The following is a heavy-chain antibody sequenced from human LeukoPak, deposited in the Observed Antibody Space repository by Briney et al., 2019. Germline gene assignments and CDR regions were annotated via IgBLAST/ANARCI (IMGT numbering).Heavy chain of an antibody. Sequence: PGGSLRLSCAACVFTFSSYGMHWVRQAPGKGLEWVAFIRYDGSNKYYADSVKGRFTISRDNSKNTLYLQMNSLRAEDTAVYYCAKAYKGYCSGGSCYSIPPVWGQGTLVTVSS. D-gene: IGHD2-15*01. CDR3: AKAYKGYCSGGSCYSIPPV. CDR1: VFTFSSYG. V-gene: IGHV3-30*02. CDR2: IRYDGSNK. J-gene: IGHJ4*02.